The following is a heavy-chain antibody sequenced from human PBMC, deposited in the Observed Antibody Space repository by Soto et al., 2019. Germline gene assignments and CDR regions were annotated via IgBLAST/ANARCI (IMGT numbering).Heavy chain of an antibody. CDR1: GFSLSTSGMC. CDR3: ARGDTIFGNYGMDV. J-gene: IGHJ6*02. V-gene: IGHV2-70*01. CDR2: IDWDDDK. Sequence: PTQTLTLTCTFSGFSLSTSGMCVSWIRQPPGKALEWLALIDWDDDKYYSTSLKTRLTISKDTSKNQVVLTMTNMDPVDTATYYCARGDTIFGNYGMDVWGQGTTVTVSS. D-gene: IGHD3-3*01.